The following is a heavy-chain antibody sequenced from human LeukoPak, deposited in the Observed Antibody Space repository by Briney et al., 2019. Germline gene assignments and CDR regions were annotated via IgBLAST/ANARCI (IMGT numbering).Heavy chain of an antibody. CDR1: GYTFADYY. CDR3: AREPVVLVPAAIFYWFAP. J-gene: IGHJ5*02. V-gene: IGHV1-2*02. D-gene: IGHD2-2*02. Sequence: ASVKVSCKASGYTFADYYIHWVRQAPGQGPEGMGWINPSSGVTNDAQKFQRRVTMSRYTSISPAHREVTGLRSDDTALYYCAREPVVLVPAAIFYWFAPWGQGTLVTVSS. CDR2: INPSSGVT.